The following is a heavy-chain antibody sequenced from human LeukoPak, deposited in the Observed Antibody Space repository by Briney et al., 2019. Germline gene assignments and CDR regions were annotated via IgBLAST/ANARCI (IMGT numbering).Heavy chain of an antibody. CDR3: AREGGSIVVVPAAIYWFDP. D-gene: IGHD2-2*02. CDR2: IIPILGIA. J-gene: IGHJ5*02. CDR1: GGTFSSYA. Sequence: ASVKVSCKASGGTFSSYALSWVRQAPGQGLEWKGRIIPILGIANYAQKFQGRVTITADKSTSTAYMELSSLRSEDTAVYYCAREGGSIVVVPAAIYWFDPWGQGTLVTVSS. V-gene: IGHV1-69*04.